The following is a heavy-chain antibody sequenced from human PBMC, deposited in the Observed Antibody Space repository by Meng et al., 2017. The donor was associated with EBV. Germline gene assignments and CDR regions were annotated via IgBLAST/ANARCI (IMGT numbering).Heavy chain of an antibody. CDR3: ASESGRGFTPDY. CDR1: GGTFRSDA. J-gene: IGHJ4*02. CDR2: LIPMSGAP. D-gene: IGHD3-10*01. Sequence: QVQLQEGGAEVKKPGSSLKVSCRTSGGTFRSDAVSWVRQAPGQGLEWMGGLIPMSGAPHYAQKFQDRVTIIADESTSTHSMELNNLRFEDTAMYYCASESGRGFTPDYWGQGTLVTVSS. V-gene: IGHV1-69*01.